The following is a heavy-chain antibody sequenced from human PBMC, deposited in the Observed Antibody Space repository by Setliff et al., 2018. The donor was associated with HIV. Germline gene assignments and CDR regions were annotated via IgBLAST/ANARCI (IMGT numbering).Heavy chain of an antibody. V-gene: IGHV4-4*09. J-gene: IGHJ6*03. Sequence: PSETLSLTCTVSGDSISSYYWSWIRQPPGKELEWIGYIYSTGDSNYNPSLKSRVTMSVDTSKNRFSLKLSSVTAADTAVYYCAKSETTLTDYSYYSYYLDVWGEGTTVTVSS. CDR2: IYSTGDS. CDR1: GDSISSYY. CDR3: AKSETTLTDYSYYSYYLDV. D-gene: IGHD3-9*01.